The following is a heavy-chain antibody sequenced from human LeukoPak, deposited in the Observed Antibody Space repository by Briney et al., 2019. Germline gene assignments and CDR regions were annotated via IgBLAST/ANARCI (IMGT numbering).Heavy chain of an antibody. V-gene: IGHV1-18*01. Sequence: ASVKVSCKASGYTFTSFGISWVRQAPGQGLEWMGWISAYNDNTIYAHKLQGRVTMTTDTSTSTAYMELRSLRSDDTAVFYCARDSPVPAAMGGKYYYYDMDVWGQGTTVTVSS. J-gene: IGHJ6*02. CDR1: GYTFTSFG. CDR3: ARDSPVPAAMGGKYYYYDMDV. CDR2: ISAYNDNT. D-gene: IGHD2-2*01.